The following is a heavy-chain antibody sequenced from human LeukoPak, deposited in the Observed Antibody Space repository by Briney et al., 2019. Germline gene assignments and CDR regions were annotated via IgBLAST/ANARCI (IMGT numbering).Heavy chain of an antibody. V-gene: IGHV3-30*18. CDR2: ISYDGSNK. D-gene: IGHD6-19*01. J-gene: IGHJ3*02. Sequence: PGGSLRLSCAASGFTFSSYGMHWVRQAPGKGLECVAVISYDGSNKYYADSVKGRFTISRDNSKNTLYLQMNSLRAEDTAVYYCAKSVDSSGWVLRDPHAFDIWGQGTMVTVSS. CDR3: AKSVDSSGWVLRDPHAFDI. CDR1: GFTFSSYG.